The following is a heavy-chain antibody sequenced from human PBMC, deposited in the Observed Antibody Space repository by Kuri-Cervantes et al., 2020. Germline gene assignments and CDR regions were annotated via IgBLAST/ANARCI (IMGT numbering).Heavy chain of an antibody. Sequence: GGSLRLSCAASGFTFSSYAMHWVRQAPGKGLEWVAVISYDGSNKYYADSVKGRFTISRDNSKNTLYLQMNSLRAEDTAVYYCAKEGLYSGYELYYFDYWGQGTLVTVSS. D-gene: IGHD5-12*01. V-gene: IGHV3-30-3*01. J-gene: IGHJ4*02. CDR3: AKEGLYSGYELYYFDY. CDR1: GFTFSSYA. CDR2: ISYDGSNK.